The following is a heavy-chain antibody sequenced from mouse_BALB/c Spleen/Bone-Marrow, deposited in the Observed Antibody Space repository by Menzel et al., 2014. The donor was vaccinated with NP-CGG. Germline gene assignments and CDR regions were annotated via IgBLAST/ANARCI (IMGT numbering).Heavy chain of an antibody. CDR3: AAYYRYLAWFAY. D-gene: IGHD2-14*01. CDR2: IDPANGNT. Sequence: VHVKQSGAELVKPGASVKLSCTASGFNIKDTYMHWVKQRPEQGLEWIGRIDPANGNTKYDPKFQGKATITADTSSNTAYLQLSSLTSEGTAVYYCAAYYRYLAWFAYWGQGTLVTVSA. V-gene: IGHV14-3*02. CDR1: GFNIKDTY. J-gene: IGHJ3*01.